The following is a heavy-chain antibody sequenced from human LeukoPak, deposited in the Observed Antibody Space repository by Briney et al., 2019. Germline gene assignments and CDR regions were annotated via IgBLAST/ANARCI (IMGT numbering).Heavy chain of an antibody. CDR1: GFTFTNYG. CDR3: VQDSHWILFDD. CDR2: ITPDAGRT. Sequence: GGSLRLSCAASGFTFTNYGMNWVRQAPGKGLEWVSGITPDAGRTYYADSVKGRFTIYRDNSKNTVYLQMNSLEAEDTAVYYCVQDSHWILFDDWGQGTLVTVSS. D-gene: IGHD2-2*03. J-gene: IGHJ4*02. V-gene: IGHV3-23*01.